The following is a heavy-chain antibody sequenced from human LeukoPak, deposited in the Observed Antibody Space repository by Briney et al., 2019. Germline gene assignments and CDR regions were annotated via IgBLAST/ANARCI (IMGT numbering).Heavy chain of an antibody. Sequence: SETLSLTCTVSGYSISSGYYWGWIRQPPGKGLEWIGSIYHSGSTYYNPSLKSRVTISVDTSKNQFSLKLSSVTAADTAVYYCAREGELGFGELTYAFDIWGQGTMVTVSS. CDR3: AREGELGFGELTYAFDI. J-gene: IGHJ3*02. CDR2: IYHSGST. V-gene: IGHV4-38-2*02. CDR1: GYSISSGYY. D-gene: IGHD3-10*01.